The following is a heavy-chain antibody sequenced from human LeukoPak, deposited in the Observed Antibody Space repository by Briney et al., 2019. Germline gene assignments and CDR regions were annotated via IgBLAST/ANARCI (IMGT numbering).Heavy chain of an antibody. V-gene: IGHV3-7*01. J-gene: IGHJ4*02. CDR2: IKQDGSEK. Sequence: GGSLRLSCAASGFTFSSYWMSWVRQAPGKGLEWVANIKQDGSEKYYVDSVKGRFTISRDNTKNSLYLQMNSLTVEDTAVYYCACRPRDVYYYGVFDYWGQGTLVIVSS. CDR3: ACRPRDVYYYGVFDY. D-gene: IGHD3-10*01. CDR1: GFTFSSYW.